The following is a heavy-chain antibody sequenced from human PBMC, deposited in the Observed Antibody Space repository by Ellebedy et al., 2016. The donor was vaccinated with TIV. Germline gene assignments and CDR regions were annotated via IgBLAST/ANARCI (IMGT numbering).Heavy chain of an antibody. J-gene: IGHJ4*02. CDR1: GFTFSSYS. CDR2: ISSSSSTI. Sequence: GESLKISCAASGFTFSSYSMNWVRQAPGKGLEWVSYISSSSSTIYYADSVKGRFTISRDNAKNSLYLQMNSLRAKDTAVYYCARYVNTPDSSGYYGAAFDYWGQGTLVSVSS. D-gene: IGHD3-22*01. V-gene: IGHV3-48*01. CDR3: ARYVNTPDSSGYYGAAFDY.